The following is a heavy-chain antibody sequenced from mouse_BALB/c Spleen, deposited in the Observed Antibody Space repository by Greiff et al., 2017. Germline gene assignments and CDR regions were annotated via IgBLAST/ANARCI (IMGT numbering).Heavy chain of an antibody. D-gene: IGHD2-14*01. CDR1: GFSLTSYG. V-gene: IGHV2-2*02. CDR3: ARNLDYRYDKGSYYAMDY. Sequence: QVQLQQSGPGLVQPSQSLSITCTVSGFSLTSYGVHWVRQSPGKGLEWLGVIWSGGSTDYNAAFISRLSISKDNSKSQVFFKMNSLQANDTAIYYCARNLDYRYDKGSYYAMDYWGQGTSVTVSS. CDR2: IWSGGST. J-gene: IGHJ4*01.